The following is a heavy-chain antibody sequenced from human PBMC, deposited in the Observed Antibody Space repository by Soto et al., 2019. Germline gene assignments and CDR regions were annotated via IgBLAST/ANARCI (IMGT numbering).Heavy chain of an antibody. CDR2: ISRSSSHI. Sequence: EVQLVESGGGLVKPGGSLRLSCAASGFTFSSYSMNWVRQAPGKGLEWVSSISRSSSHIYYADSVKGRFTISRDDAKNSLYLQMSSPRAEDTAVYYCARLTVVTDYDDYWGQGTLVTVSS. D-gene: IGHD2-15*01. V-gene: IGHV3-21*01. CDR1: GFTFSSYS. J-gene: IGHJ4*02. CDR3: ARLTVVTDYDDY.